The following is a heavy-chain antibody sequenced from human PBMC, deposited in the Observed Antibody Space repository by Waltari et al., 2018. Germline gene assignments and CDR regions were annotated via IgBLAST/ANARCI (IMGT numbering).Heavy chain of an antibody. CDR1: VGSFSCYY. J-gene: IGHJ4*02. V-gene: IGHV4-34*01. D-gene: IGHD6-6*01. CDR2: IDHSGST. Sequence: QVQLQHWGAVLLKPSETLSLSCAVYVGSFSCYYSCWIRHPPWKQLESIGGIDHSGSTKNNQSLKSRVTITVATAKTKDSRKMRFGTAAAKDVYEYSRGAIAARRVKSFDYWGQGTLVTVSS. CDR3: SRGAIAARRVKSFDY.